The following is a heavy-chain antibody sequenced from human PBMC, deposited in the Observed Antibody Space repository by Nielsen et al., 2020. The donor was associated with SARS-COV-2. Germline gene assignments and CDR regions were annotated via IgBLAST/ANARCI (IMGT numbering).Heavy chain of an antibody. Sequence: GGSLRLSCAASGFTFSSYAMSWVRQAPGKGLEWVSAISGSGGSTYYADSVKGRFTISRDNSKNTLYLQMNSLRAEDTAVYYCAKAGWIQLWLRPHYFDYWGQGTLGTVSS. CDR1: GFTFSSYA. D-gene: IGHD5-18*01. V-gene: IGHV3-23*01. CDR2: ISGSGGST. CDR3: AKAGWIQLWLRPHYFDY. J-gene: IGHJ4*02.